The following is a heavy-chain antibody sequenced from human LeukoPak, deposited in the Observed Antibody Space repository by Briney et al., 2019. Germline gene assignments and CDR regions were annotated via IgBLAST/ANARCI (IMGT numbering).Heavy chain of an antibody. CDR3: ARVQLAYHYYYMDV. V-gene: IGHV4-4*07. Sequence: PSETLSLTCTVSGGSISSYYWSWIRQPAGKGLEWIGRIYTSGSTNYHPSLKSRVTMSVDTSKNQFSLKLSSVTAADTAVYYCARVQLAYHYYYMDVWGKGTTVTVSS. J-gene: IGHJ6*03. D-gene: IGHD1-1*01. CDR1: GGSISSYY. CDR2: IYTSGST.